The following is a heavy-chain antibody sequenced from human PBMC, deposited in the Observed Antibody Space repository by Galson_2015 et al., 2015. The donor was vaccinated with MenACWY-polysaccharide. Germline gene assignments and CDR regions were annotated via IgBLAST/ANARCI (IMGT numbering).Heavy chain of an antibody. CDR2: ISGRGGST. J-gene: IGHJ3*02. Sequence: SLRLSCAASGFSFSSYGMSWVRQAPGKGLEWVSGISGRGGSTYYADSVKGRFTISRDNSKNTLYLQMNSLRADDTAVYYCAKERTTVDIWGQGTMVTVSS. V-gene: IGHV3-23*01. D-gene: IGHD4-17*01. CDR1: GFSFSSYG. CDR3: AKERTTVDI.